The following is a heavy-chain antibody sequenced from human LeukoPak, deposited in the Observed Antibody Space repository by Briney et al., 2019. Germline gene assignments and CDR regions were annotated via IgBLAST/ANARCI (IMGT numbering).Heavy chain of an antibody. CDR1: GYTLTELS. J-gene: IGHJ3*02. CDR3: ATGYSGSVAFDI. CDR2: FDPEDGET. Sequence: ASVKVSCKVSGYTLTELSMHWVRQAPGKGLEWMGGFDPEDGETIYAQKFQGRVTMTEDTSTDTAYMELSSLRSEDTAVYYCATGYSGSVAFDIWGQGTMVTVSS. D-gene: IGHD3-10*01. V-gene: IGHV1-24*01.